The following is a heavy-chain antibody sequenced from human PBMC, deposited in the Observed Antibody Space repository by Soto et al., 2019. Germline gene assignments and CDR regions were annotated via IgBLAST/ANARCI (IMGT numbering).Heavy chain of an antibody. CDR3: AKGFIVVVTVLRPDDAFDV. D-gene: IGHD2-21*02. J-gene: IGHJ3*01. Sequence: GGSLRLSCAASGFTVSSNYMSWVRQAPGKGLEWVSVIYSGGSTYYADSVKGRFTISRDNSKNTLYLQMNSLRAEDTAVYYCAKGFIVVVTVLRPDDAFDVWGQGTLVTVSS. CDR2: IYSGGST. V-gene: IGHV3-53*01. CDR1: GFTVSSNY.